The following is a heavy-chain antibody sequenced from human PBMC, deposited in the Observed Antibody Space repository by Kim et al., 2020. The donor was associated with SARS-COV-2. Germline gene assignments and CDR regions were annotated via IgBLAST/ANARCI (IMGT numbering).Heavy chain of an antibody. D-gene: IGHD5-12*01. J-gene: IGHJ4*02. CDR3: ARGRYADLGS. CDR1: GNTFTTYD. V-gene: IGHV1-8*01. CDR2: MNTNSGNT. Sequence: ASVKVSCKASGNTFTTYDISWVRQATGQGLEWMGWMNTNSGNTGYAQKFQGRVTMTRNTSISTAYMELSSLRSEDTAVYYCARGRYADLGSWGQGTLVT.